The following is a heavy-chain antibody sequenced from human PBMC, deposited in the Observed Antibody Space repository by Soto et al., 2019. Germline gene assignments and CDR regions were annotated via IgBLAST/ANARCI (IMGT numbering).Heavy chain of an antibody. D-gene: IGHD3-10*01. CDR1: GYTFTSYG. CDR2: ISVYNGNT. V-gene: IGHV1-18*04. CDR3: ARVWHSGVILARFDY. J-gene: IGHJ4*02. Sequence: QVQLVQSGAEVKKPGASVKVSCKASGYTFTSYGSSWVRQAPGQGLEWMGWISVYNGNTNYAQKLQGRVTMTTDTSTSTAYMELRSLRSDDTAVYYCARVWHSGVILARFDYWGQGTLVTVSS.